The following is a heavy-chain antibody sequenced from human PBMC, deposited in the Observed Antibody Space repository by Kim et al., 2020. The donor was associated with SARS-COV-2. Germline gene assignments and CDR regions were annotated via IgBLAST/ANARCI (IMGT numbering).Heavy chain of an antibody. CDR3: ARAHIEYSSSWYVLSVPVLDY. V-gene: IGHV1-3*01. Sequence: ASVKVSCKASGYTFTSYAMHWVRQAPGQRLEWMGWINAGNGNTKYSQKFQGRVTITRDTSASTAYMELSSLRSEDTAVYYCARAHIEYSSSWYVLSVPVLDYWGQGTLVTVSS. J-gene: IGHJ4*02. CDR1: GYTFTSYA. CDR2: INAGNGNT. D-gene: IGHD6-13*01.